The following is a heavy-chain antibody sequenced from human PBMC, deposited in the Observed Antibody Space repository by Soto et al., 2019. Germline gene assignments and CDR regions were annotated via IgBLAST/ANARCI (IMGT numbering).Heavy chain of an antibody. CDR2: ISGSGGST. J-gene: IGHJ4*02. V-gene: IGHV3-23*01. Sequence: GGSLRLSCAASGFTFSSYAMSWVRQAPGKGLEWVSAISGSGGSTYYADSVKGRFTISRDNSKNTLYLQMNSLRAEDTAVYYCAKGGRWRWFGEPIVYWGQGTLVTVSS. CDR3: AKGGRWRWFGEPIVY. CDR1: GFTFSSYA. D-gene: IGHD3-10*01.